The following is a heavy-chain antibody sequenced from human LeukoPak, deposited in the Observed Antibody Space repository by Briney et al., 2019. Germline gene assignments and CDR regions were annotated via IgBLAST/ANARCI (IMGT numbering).Heavy chain of an antibody. D-gene: IGHD3-3*01. CDR3: AKVSYDFWSGYYDTYYYYGMDV. J-gene: IGHJ6*02. CDR2: ISGSGGST. CDR1: GFTFSSYA. Sequence: PGGSLRLSCAASGFTFSSYAMSWVRQAPGKGLEWVSAISGSGGSTYYADSVKGRFTISRDNSKNTLYLQMNSLRAEDTAVYYCAKVSYDFWSGYYDTYYYYGMDVWGQGTTVTVSS. V-gene: IGHV3-23*01.